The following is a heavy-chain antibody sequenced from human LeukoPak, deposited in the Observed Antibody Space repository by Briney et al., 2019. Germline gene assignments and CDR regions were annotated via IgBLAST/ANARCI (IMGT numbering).Heavy chain of an antibody. CDR1: GFTFSSYG. Sequence: PGRSLRLSCAASGFTFSSYGIHWVRQAPGKGLEWVAVIGYDGSNKYYADSVKGRFTISRDNSKNTLYLQMNSLRAEDTAVYYCAKDLRPRFFVHLGIPFDYWGQGTLVTVSS. CDR2: IGYDGSNK. D-gene: IGHD3-16*01. J-gene: IGHJ4*02. CDR3: AKDLRPRFFVHLGIPFDY. V-gene: IGHV3-33*06.